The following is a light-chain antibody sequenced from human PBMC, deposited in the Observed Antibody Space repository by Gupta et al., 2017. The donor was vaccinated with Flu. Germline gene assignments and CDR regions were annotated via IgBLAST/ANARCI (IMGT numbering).Light chain of an antibody. CDR1: SSDVGGHNH. Sequence: QSALTQPASVSGSPGQSITISCTGTSSDVGGHNHVSWYQQQPGKAPKLMLYEGSYRPSGVSSRCSASKSCNTASPPISGLQGEDDADDYCSSSTSISTGVFGTGTKLTVL. CDR2: EGS. V-gene: IGLV2-14*01. J-gene: IGLJ1*01. CDR3: SSSTSISTGV.